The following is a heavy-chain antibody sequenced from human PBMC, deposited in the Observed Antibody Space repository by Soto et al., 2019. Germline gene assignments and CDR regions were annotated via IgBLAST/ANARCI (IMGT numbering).Heavy chain of an antibody. Sequence: SETLSLTCTVSGGSISSSSYYWGWTRQPPGKGLEWIGSIYYSGSTYYNPSLKSRVTISVDTSKNQFSLKLSSVTAADTAVYYCGTPFLVRGVIITDDYWGQGTLVTVSS. D-gene: IGHD3-10*01. J-gene: IGHJ4*02. V-gene: IGHV4-39*01. CDR1: GGSISSSSYY. CDR3: GTPFLVRGVIITDDY. CDR2: IYYSGST.